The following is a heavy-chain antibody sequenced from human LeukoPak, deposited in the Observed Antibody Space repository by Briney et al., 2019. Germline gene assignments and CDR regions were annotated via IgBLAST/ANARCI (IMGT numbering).Heavy chain of an antibody. Sequence: GGSLRLSCAASGFTFSSYAMSWVRQAPGKGLEWVSAISGSGGSTYYADSVKGRFTISRDNSKNTLYLQMNSLRAEDTAVYYCARTYYYDSSGYYQRYFDYWGQGTLVTVSS. J-gene: IGHJ4*02. D-gene: IGHD3-22*01. CDR2: ISGSGGST. V-gene: IGHV3-23*01. CDR3: ARTYYYDSSGYYQRYFDY. CDR1: GFTFSSYA.